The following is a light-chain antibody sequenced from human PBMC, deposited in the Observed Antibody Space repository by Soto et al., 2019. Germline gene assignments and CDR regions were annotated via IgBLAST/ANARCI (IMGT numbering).Light chain of an antibody. CDR2: GAS. CDR1: QSVSSD. CDR3: QQYTNWPRT. J-gene: IGKJ1*01. Sequence: EIVMTQSPATLSVSPGERATLSCRASQSVSSDLDWYHQKPGQAHRLLIYGASPRVTGIPARFSGSGSGTQFTLTSNCLQSEDFAVCYCQQYTNWPRTFGQGTKVDI. V-gene: IGKV3-15*01.